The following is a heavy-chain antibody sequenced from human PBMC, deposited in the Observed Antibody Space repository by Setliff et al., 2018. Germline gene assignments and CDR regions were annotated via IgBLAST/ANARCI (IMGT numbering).Heavy chain of an antibody. CDR3: AMKGGDFPSSWYTFDY. D-gene: IGHD6-13*01. V-gene: IGHV1-8*01. J-gene: IGHJ4*02. CDR1: GYTFTSYD. CDR2: MNPNSGNT. Sequence: ASVKVSCKASGYTFTSYDINWVRQATGQGLEWMGWMNPNSGNTGYAQKFQGRVTMTRNTSISTAYMELSSLRSEDTAVYYCAMKGGDFPSSWYTFDYWGQGTLVTVSS.